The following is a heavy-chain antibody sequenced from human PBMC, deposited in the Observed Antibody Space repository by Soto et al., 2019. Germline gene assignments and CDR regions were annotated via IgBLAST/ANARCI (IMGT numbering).Heavy chain of an antibody. D-gene: IGHD2-21*02. V-gene: IGHV1-3*01. CDR3: ARVFRGGDADWFDP. Sequence: QVQLVQSGAEVKKPGASVKVSCKASGYTFTSYAMHWVRQAPGQRLEWMGWINAGNGNTKYSQKFQGRVTITRDTSASTAYMELSSLRSEDTAVYYCARVFRGGDADWFDPWGQGTRVTVSS. CDR1: GYTFTSYA. CDR2: INAGNGNT. J-gene: IGHJ5*02.